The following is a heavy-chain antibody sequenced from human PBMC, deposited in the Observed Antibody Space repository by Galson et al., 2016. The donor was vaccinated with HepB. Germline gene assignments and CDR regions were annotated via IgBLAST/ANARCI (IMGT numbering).Heavy chain of an antibody. CDR1: GGSISSGDYY. D-gene: IGHD4-11*01. CDR3: ARIYSNYVLGMDV. J-gene: IGHJ6*02. Sequence: TVSGGSISSGDYYWSWIRQPPGKGLDWIGYIYYTGSTYYNPSLKSRVSISVDTSKNQFSLRLSSVTAADTALYYCARIYSNYVLGMDVWGRGTTVTVSS. CDR2: IYYTGST. V-gene: IGHV4-30-4*01.